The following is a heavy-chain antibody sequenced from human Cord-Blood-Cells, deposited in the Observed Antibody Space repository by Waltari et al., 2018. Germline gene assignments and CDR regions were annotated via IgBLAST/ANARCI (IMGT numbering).Heavy chain of an antibody. J-gene: IGHJ5*02. V-gene: IGHV1-69*12. CDR2: ISPFFGTA. CDR1: GGTFSSYP. D-gene: IGHD3-9*01. Sequence: QVQLVQSGAEVKKPGSSVKVSCKASGGTFSSYPISWVRQAPGQGLEWMGGISPFFGTANYERKFQGRVTITADESTSTAYMELSSLRSEYTAVYYCARIILTCYYNWFDPWGQGTLVTVSS. CDR3: ARIILTCYYNWFDP.